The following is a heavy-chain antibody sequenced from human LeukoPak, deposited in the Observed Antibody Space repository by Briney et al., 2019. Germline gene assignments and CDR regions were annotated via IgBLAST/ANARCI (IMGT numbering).Heavy chain of an antibody. CDR1: GFTFSSYW. J-gene: IGHJ4*02. D-gene: IGHD3-3*01. Sequence: GGSLRLSCAASGFTFSSYWMSWVRQAPGKGLEWVANIKQDGSEKYYVDSVKGRFTISRDNAKNSLYLQMNSLRAEDTAVYYCARVRAGFWSGYYTGFDYWGQGTLVTVSS. CDR3: ARVRAGFWSGYYTGFDY. CDR2: IKQDGSEK. V-gene: IGHV3-7*01.